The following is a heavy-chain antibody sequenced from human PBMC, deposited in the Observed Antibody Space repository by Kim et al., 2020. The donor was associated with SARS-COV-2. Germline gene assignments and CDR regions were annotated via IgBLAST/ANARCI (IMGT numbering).Heavy chain of an antibody. CDR1: GFTFSSYS. J-gene: IGHJ4*02. CDR2: ISSSSSYI. CDR3: ARGSWGVTKYYFDY. V-gene: IGHV3-21*04. Sequence: GGSLRLSCAASGFTFSSYSMNWVRQAPGKGLEWVSSISSSSSYIYYADSVKGRFTISRDNAKNSLYLQMNSLRAEDTAVYYCARGSWGVTKYYFDYWGQGTLVTVSS. D-gene: IGHD3-16*01.